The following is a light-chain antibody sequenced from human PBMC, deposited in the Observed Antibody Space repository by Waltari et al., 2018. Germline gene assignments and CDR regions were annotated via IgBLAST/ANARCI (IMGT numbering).Light chain of an antibody. Sequence: QSALTQPASVSGSPGQSITISCTGSSSDVGGYNSVPWDQQHPGKAPKLMISDVNKRPSGVSNLFSGSKSDNTASLTISGLQAEEEAHYYCTSFTSSSTIVFGGGTKLTVL. J-gene: IGLJ2*01. CDR2: DVN. CDR3: TSFTSSSTIV. V-gene: IGLV2-14*03. CDR1: SSDVGGYNS.